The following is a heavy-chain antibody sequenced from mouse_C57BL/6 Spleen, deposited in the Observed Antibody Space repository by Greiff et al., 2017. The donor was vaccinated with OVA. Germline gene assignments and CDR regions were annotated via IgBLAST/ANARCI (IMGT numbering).Heavy chain of an antibody. D-gene: IGHD1-1*01. CDR2: IDPENGDT. CDR1: GFNIKDDY. Sequence: VQLQQSGAELVRPGASVKLSCTASGFNIKDDYMHWVKQRPEQGLEWIGWIDPENGDTEYASKFQGKATITADTSSNTAYLQLSSLTSEDTAVYYCTTCHYYGSSPCAYWGQGTLVTVSA. V-gene: IGHV14-4*01. J-gene: IGHJ3*01. CDR3: TTCHYYGSSPCAY.